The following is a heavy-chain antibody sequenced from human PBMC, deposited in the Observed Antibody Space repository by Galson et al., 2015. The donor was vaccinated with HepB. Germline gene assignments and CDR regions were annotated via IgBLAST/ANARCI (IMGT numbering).Heavy chain of an antibody. CDR3: ARGVKVYYYDSRGFES. J-gene: IGHJ5*01. V-gene: IGHV3-30*04. CDR1: GFTLSSYA. D-gene: IGHD3-22*01. Sequence: SLRLSCAASGFTLSSYAMYWVRQAPGKGLEWVAVLSYDGTNKYYADSVKGRFTTSRDNSKNTLFLQMNSLRAEDTAVYYCARGVKVYYYDSRGFESWGKGTLVTVSS. CDR2: LSYDGTNK.